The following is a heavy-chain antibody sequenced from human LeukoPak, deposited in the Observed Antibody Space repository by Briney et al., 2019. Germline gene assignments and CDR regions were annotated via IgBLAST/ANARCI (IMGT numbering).Heavy chain of an antibody. J-gene: IGHJ4*02. CDR2: IYYSGST. CDR3: ARHALAGSFTFDY. D-gene: IGHD3-10*01. CDR1: GGSISSYY. Sequence: PSETLSLTCTVSGGSISSYYWSWIRQPPGKGLEWIGYIYYSGSTNYNPSLKSRVTRSVDTSKNQFSLKLSSVTAADTAVYYCARHALAGSFTFDYWGQGTLVTVSS. V-gene: IGHV4-59*08.